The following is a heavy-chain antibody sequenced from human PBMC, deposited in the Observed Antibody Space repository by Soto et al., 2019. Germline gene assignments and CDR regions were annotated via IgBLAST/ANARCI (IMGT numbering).Heavy chain of an antibody. D-gene: IGHD4-17*01. J-gene: IGHJ6*03. CDR3: ARGSGDYYYYYYMDV. V-gene: IGHV4-59*08. CDR1: GGSISSYF. CDR2: IYYSGST. Sequence: SETLSLTFTVSGGSISSYFWSWIRQPPGKGLEWIGYIYYSGSTNYNPSLKSRVTISVDTSKNQFSLKLSSVTAADTAVYYCARGSGDYYYYYYMDVWGKGTTVTVSS.